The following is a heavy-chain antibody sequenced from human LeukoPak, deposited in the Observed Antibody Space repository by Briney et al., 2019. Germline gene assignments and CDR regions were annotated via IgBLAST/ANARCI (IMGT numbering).Heavy chain of an antibody. V-gene: IGHV1-2*02. D-gene: IGHD3-16*01. J-gene: IGHJ4*02. CDR2: INPNTGGP. CDR3: ARGSSVRGLDY. CDR1: GYTFTAYS. Sequence: ASVKVSCKASGYTFTAYSMHWVRQAPGQGLEWMGWINPNTGGPFYAQKFQGRVTMTRDTSITTAYMELSRLRSDDTAVYYCARGSSVRGLDYWGQGTLVTVSS.